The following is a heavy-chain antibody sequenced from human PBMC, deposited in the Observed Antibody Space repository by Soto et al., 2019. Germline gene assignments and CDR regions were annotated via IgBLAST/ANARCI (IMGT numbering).Heavy chain of an antibody. CDR1: GVSISTYY. CDR2: ISYSGST. V-gene: IGHV4-59*01. D-gene: IGHD3-10*01. Sequence: PSETLSLTCTVSGVSISTYYWSWIRLPPGKGLEWIGYISYSGSTNYNPSLKNRVTMSVDTSKNQFSLKLSSVTAADTAVYYCARRLMIREVITNGMDVWGQGTTVTVS. J-gene: IGHJ6*02. CDR3: ARRLMIREVITNGMDV.